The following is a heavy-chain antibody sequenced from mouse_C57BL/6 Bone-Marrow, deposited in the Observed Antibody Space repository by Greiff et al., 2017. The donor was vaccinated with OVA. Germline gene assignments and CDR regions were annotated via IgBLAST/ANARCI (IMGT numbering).Heavy chain of an antibody. CDR1: GFTFKTDY. Sequence: VQLQQSGAELVRPGASVKLSCTASGFTFKTDYMHWVKQRPEQGLEWIGWIDPGNGDTDYAPQFKGKATFTVDKSSNTAYLQLSSQTSEDTAVYDCTILRRDFDYWGQGTTLTVSS. CDR3: TILRRDFDY. J-gene: IGHJ2*01. V-gene: IGHV14-4*01. CDR2: IDPGNGDT. D-gene: IGHD1-1*01.